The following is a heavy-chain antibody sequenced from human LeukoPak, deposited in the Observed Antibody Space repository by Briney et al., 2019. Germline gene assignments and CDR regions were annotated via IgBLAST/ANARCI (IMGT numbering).Heavy chain of an antibody. CDR1: GFTFSNAW. CDR3: TRVSGGSRFDY. CDR2: IKSKTDGGTT. Sequence: GGSLRLSCAASGFTFSNAWMSWVRQAPGKGLEWVGRIKSKTDGGTTDYAAPVKGRFTISRDGSKNTLYLQMNSLKTEDTAVYYCTRVSGGSRFDYWGQGTLVTVSS. D-gene: IGHD1-26*01. V-gene: IGHV3-15*01. J-gene: IGHJ4*02.